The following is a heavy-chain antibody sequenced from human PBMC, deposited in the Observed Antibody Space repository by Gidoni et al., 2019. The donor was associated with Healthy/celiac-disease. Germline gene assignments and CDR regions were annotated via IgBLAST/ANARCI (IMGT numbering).Heavy chain of an antibody. Sequence: VQLLESGGGLVQPGGSLRLSCAASGFTFRSYAMSWFRRAPGKGLEWFSAIRGSGGSTYYADPGKGRFTISRDNSKDTLYLQMNSRRAEDTALYYCAKPPPPYTAMDYWGQGIRVTVSS. CDR2: IRGSGGST. D-gene: IGHD5-18*01. V-gene: IGHV3-23*01. CDR1: GFTFRSYA. J-gene: IGHJ4*02. CDR3: AKPPPPYTAMDY.